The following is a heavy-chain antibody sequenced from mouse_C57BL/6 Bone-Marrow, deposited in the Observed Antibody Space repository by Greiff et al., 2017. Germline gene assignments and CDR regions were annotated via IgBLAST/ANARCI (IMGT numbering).Heavy chain of an antibody. D-gene: IGHD6-1*01. Sequence: QVQLQQPGAELVKPGASVKLSCKASGYTFTSYWLHWVKQRPGQGLEWIGMIHPNSGSTNYNEKFKSKATLTVDKSSSTAYMQLSSLTSEDSAVYYCARAWIPLAMDYWGQGTSVTVSS. V-gene: IGHV1-64*01. CDR2: IHPNSGST. J-gene: IGHJ4*01. CDR3: ARAWIPLAMDY. CDR1: GYTFTSYW.